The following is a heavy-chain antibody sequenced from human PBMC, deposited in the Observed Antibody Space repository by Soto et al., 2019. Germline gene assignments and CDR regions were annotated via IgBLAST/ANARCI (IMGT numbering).Heavy chain of an antibody. CDR3: AREGSTVTTPDYYYYYGMDG. V-gene: IGHV4-4*02. CDR2: IYHSGST. Sequence: QVQLQESRPGLVKPSGTLSLTCAVSGGSISSSNWCSWVRQPPGKGLEWIGEIYHSGSTNYNPSLKSRVTIAVDKSTNQFSLKMGAVTAADTAVYYCAREGSTVTTPDYYYYYGMDGWGQGTTETVSS. J-gene: IGHJ6*02. CDR1: GGSISSSNW. D-gene: IGHD4-17*01.